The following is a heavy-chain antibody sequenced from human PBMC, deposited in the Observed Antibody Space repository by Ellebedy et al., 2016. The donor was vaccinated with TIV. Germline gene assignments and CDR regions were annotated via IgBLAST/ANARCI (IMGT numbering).Heavy chain of an antibody. CDR1: GGSIRTYF. CDR3: ARLPHY. V-gene: IGHV4-59*01. CDR2: IDYSGSS. Sequence: MPSETLSLTCTVSGGSIRTYFWSWIRQPPGKGLEWIGYIDYSGSSNYNPSLESRVTISVDTSKNQFSLKVSSVTAADTAVYYCARLPHYWGQGTLVTVSS. J-gene: IGHJ4*02.